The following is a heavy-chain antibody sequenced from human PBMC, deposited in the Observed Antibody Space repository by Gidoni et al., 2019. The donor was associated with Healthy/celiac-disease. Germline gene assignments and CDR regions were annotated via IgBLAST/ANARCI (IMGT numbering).Heavy chain of an antibody. CDR3: ASGIAAAGFTFDY. D-gene: IGHD6-13*01. CDR2: IYYSGST. Sequence: QVQLQESGPGLVTPSETLSLTSTVPGGSISSYYWSWIRQPPGKGLEWIGYIYYSGSTNYNPSLKSRVTISVDTSKNQFSLKLSSVTAADTAVYYCASGIAAAGFTFDYWGQGTLVTVSS. V-gene: IGHV4-59*08. CDR1: GGSISSYY. J-gene: IGHJ4*02.